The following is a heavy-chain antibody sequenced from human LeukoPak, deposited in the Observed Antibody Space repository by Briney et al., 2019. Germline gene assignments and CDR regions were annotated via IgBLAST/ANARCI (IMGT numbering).Heavy chain of an antibody. CDR2: IRYDGSDK. V-gene: IGHV3-30*02. Sequence: PGGSLRLSCAASGFTFSIYGMYWVRQAPGKGLEWVVSIRYDGSDKYYADSVKGRFTISRDNSRNTLYLQMNSLRAEDTAVYYCARDSSSWYSVYYFDYWGQGTLVTVSS. D-gene: IGHD6-13*01. CDR3: ARDSSSWYSVYYFDY. J-gene: IGHJ4*02. CDR1: GFTFSIYG.